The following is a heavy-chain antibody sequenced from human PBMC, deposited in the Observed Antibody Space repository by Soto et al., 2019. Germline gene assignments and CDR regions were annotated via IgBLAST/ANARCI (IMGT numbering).Heavy chain of an antibody. CDR1: GGSFSGYY. Sequence: QVQLQQWGAGLLKPSETLSLTCAVYGGSFSGYYWSWIRQPPGKGLEWIGEINHSGSTNYNPSLKIRVTRSVNTSKYQFSLKLSSVTAADTAVYYCARGQHYDFWSGYQYYHYYMDVWGKGTTVTVSS. CDR3: ARGQHYDFWSGYQYYHYYMDV. V-gene: IGHV4-34*01. D-gene: IGHD3-3*01. CDR2: INHSGST. J-gene: IGHJ6*03.